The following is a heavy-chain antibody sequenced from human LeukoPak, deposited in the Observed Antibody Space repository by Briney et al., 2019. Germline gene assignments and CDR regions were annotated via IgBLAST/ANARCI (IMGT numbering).Heavy chain of an antibody. D-gene: IGHD1-26*01. CDR2: FYHSGIT. V-gene: IGHV4-38-2*01. CDR1: SYPISSGYY. CDR3: AKVEVGVTNSSEY. Sequence: SETLSLTCALSSYPISSGYYWGWIRQPPGKGLEWIGSFYHSGITYYNPSLKSRVTISVDTSKNQFSLKLRSVTAADTAVYYCAKVEVGVTNSSEYWGQGTLVTVSS. J-gene: IGHJ4*02.